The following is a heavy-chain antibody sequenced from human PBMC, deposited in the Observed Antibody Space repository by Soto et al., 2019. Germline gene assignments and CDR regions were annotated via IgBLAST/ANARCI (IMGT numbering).Heavy chain of an antibody. Sequence: EVQLVESGGGVVQPGESLRLSCAASGFTFSAYDMHWVRQTTGKGLEWVSAIGAADDPYYLGSVKGRFTISRDNSENTVYLQMTSLRPDDTAVFYCARDVAMPTGLGLGYWGQGTLVTVSS. CDR2: IGAADDP. CDR1: GFTFSAYD. CDR3: ARDVAMPTGLGLGY. V-gene: IGHV3-13*05. D-gene: IGHD6-19*01. J-gene: IGHJ4*02.